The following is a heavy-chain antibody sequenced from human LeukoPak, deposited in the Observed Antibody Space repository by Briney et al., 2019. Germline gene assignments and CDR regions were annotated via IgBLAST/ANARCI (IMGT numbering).Heavy chain of an antibody. V-gene: IGHV3-74*01. Sequence: GGSLRLSCAASGFTFSGYWLHWVRQAPGKGLVWVSRINSDGSSTNYADSVKGRFTISRDNAKNTLYLQMNTLRADDTAVYYCARGGTYSSGLPGSWGQGTLVTVSS. CDR2: INSDGSST. J-gene: IGHJ5*02. CDR1: GFTFSGYW. CDR3: ARGGTYSSGLPGS. D-gene: IGHD5-18*01.